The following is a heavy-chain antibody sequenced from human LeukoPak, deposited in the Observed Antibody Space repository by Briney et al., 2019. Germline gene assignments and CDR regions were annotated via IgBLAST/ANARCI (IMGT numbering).Heavy chain of an antibody. CDR1: GFTFSSYG. CDR2: IRYDGSNK. J-gene: IGHJ4*02. Sequence: GGSLRLSCAASGFTFSSYGMHWVRQAPGKGLEWVAFIRYDGSNKYYADSVKDRFTISRDNSKNTLYLQMNSLRAEDTAVYYCAKVGGGSSWFFGYWGQGTLVTVSS. D-gene: IGHD6-6*01. V-gene: IGHV3-30*02. CDR3: AKVGGGSSWFFGY.